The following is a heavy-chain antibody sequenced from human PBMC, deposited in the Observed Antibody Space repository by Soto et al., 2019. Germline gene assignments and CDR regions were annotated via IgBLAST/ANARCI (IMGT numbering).Heavy chain of an antibody. J-gene: IGHJ4*02. CDR2: IYYSGST. CDR1: GGSISSYY. V-gene: IGHV4-59*01. CDR3: ARDKKDDPFDY. D-gene: IGHD1-1*01. Sequence: PSETLSLTCTVSGGSISSYYWSWIRQPPGKGLEWIGYIYYSGSTNYNPSLKSRVTISVDTSKNQFFLKLSSVTAADTAVYYCARDKKDDPFDYWGQGTLVTVSS.